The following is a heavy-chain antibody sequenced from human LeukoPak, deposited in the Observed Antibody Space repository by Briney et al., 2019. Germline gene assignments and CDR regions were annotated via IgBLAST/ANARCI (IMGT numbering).Heavy chain of an antibody. CDR3: AKGRYCSGGSCYGDYFDY. D-gene: IGHD2-15*01. J-gene: IGHJ4*02. V-gene: IGHV3-30*02. CDR1: GFTFSSYG. Sequence: GGSLRLSCAASGFTFSSYGMHWVRQAPGKGLEWVAFIRYDGSNKYYADSVKGRFAISRDNSKNTLYLQMNSLRAEDTAVYYCAKGRYCSGGSCYGDYFDYWGQGTLVTVSS. CDR2: IRYDGSNK.